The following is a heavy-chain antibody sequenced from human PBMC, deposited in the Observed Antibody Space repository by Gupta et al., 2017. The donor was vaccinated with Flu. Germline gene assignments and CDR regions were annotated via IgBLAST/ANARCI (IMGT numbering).Heavy chain of an antibody. CDR1: GYTFTRFD. J-gene: IGHJ4*02. D-gene: IGHD6-19*01. CDR3: ARGVGAVGDF. Sequence: QVQLVQSGAEVKKPGASVKVSCQASGYTFTRFDINWVRQATGQGLEWLCWMTPDNCITKYAQKFQGRVTMTRNASIGTAYLELSSLRSEDTAVYYCARGVGAVGDFWGQGTLLTVSS. V-gene: IGHV1-8*01. CDR2: MTPDNCIT.